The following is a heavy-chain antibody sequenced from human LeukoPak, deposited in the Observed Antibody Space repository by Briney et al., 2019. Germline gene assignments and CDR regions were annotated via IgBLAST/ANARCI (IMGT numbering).Heavy chain of an antibody. D-gene: IGHD3-22*01. J-gene: IGHJ4*02. CDR3: ARDRYYDSSGSDY. Sequence: GGSLRLSCAASGFIVSSNYMSWVRQAPGKGLEWVSVIYSGGNTNYADSVKGRFTISRDNSKNTLYLQMNSLRAEDTALYHCARDRYYDSSGSDYWGQGTLVTVSS. V-gene: IGHV3-66*01. CDR1: GFIVSSNY. CDR2: IYSGGNT.